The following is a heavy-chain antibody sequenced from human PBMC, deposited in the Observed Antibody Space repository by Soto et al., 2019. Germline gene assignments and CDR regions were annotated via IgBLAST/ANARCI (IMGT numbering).Heavy chain of an antibody. J-gene: IGHJ4*02. D-gene: IGHD3-10*01. CDR3: AKKANSGPGSQYFDN. CDR1: GLCFSRYS. Sequence: GGYLRLSCAVSGLCFSRYSMSWVRQAPGKGLEWVSGFRTGGDDATTYYADSVKGRFTISRDNSKNMLFLQMNSLRAEDTAIYYCAKKANSGPGSQYFDNWGQGT. V-gene: IGHV3-23*01. CDR2: FRTGGDDATT.